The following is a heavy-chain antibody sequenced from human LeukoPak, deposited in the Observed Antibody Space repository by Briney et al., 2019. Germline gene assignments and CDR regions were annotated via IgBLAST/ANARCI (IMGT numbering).Heavy chain of an antibody. V-gene: IGHV3-23*01. CDR1: GFTFSSYA. Sequence: EGSLRLSCAASGFTFSSYAMSWVRQAPGKGLEWVSAISGSGGSTYYADSVKGRFTISRDNSKNTLYLQMNSLRAEDTAVYYCAKDQRYSPQGSDYWGQGTLVTVSS. J-gene: IGHJ4*02. D-gene: IGHD1-1*01. CDR2: ISGSGGST. CDR3: AKDQRYSPQGSDY.